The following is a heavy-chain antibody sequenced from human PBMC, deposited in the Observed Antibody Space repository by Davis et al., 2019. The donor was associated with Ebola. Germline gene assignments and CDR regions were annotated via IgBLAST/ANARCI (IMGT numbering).Heavy chain of an antibody. CDR2: ITGSGGTT. V-gene: IGHV3-23*01. CDR1: GFMFGSFA. D-gene: IGHD3-3*01. J-gene: IGHJ5*02. Sequence: PGGSLRLSCSASGFMFGSFAMNWFRQAPGKGLEWVSTITGSGGTTFYADSVKDRFIISRDNSKSTLHLQMNSLRAEDTATYYCTKGSDFWFGYENGFDPWGQGTLVTVSS. CDR3: TKGSDFWFGYENGFDP.